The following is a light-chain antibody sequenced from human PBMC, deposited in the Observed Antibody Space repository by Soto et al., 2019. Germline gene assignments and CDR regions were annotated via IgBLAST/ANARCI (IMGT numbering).Light chain of an antibody. CDR2: DTS. J-gene: IGKJ1*01. V-gene: IGKV3-15*01. CDR3: QQYNNWPWT. Sequence: EIVLTQSPGTLSLSPGQRATLSCRASESVSSRLAWYQRKPGQAPRLLTYDTSTRATGIPARFSGSGSGTEFTLTISSLQSEDFAIYYCQQYNNWPWTLGQGTKVHIK. CDR1: ESVSSR.